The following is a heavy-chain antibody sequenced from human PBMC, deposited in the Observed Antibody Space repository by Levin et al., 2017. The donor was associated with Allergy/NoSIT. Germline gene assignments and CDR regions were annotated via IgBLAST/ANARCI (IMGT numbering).Heavy chain of an antibody. Sequence: PSETLSLTCTVSGGSISSGDYYWSWIRQPPGKGLEWIGYIYYSGSTYYNPSLKSRVTISVDTSKNQFSLKLSSVTAADTAVYYCARDVPGRRWFGELLDAFDIWGQGTMVTVSS. CDR3: ARDVPGRRWFGELLDAFDI. V-gene: IGHV4-30-4*01. D-gene: IGHD3-10*01. CDR1: GGSISSGDYY. J-gene: IGHJ3*02. CDR2: IYYSGST.